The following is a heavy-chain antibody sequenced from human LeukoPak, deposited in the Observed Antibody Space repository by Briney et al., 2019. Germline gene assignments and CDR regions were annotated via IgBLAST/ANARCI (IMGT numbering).Heavy chain of an antibody. V-gene: IGHV4-34*01. CDR2: INHSGST. CDR3: ARVTGYMIEDYFDY. D-gene: IGHD3-9*01. J-gene: IGHJ4*02. CDR1: GGSFSGYY. Sequence: SETLSLTCAVYGGSFSGYYWSWIRQPPGKGLEWIGEINHSGSTNYNPSLKSRVTISVDTSKNQFSLKLRSVTAADTAVYYCARVTGYMIEDYFDYWGQGMWVTVSS.